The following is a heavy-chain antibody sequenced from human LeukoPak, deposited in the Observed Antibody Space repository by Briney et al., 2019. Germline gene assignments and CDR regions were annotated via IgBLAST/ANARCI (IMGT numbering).Heavy chain of an antibody. CDR3: AKDQSHWFDP. J-gene: IGHJ5*02. V-gene: IGHV3-30*18. Sequence: GGSLRLSCAASGFTFSSYGMHWVRQAPGKGLEWVAVISYDGSNKYYADSVKGRFTISRDNSKNTLYMQMNSLRAEDTAVYYCAKDQSHWFDPWGQGTLVTVSS. CDR2: ISYDGSNK. CDR1: GFTFSSYG.